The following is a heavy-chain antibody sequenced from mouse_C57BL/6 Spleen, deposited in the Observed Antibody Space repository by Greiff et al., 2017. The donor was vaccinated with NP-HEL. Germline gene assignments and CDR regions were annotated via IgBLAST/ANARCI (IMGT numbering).Heavy chain of an antibody. J-gene: IGHJ2*01. D-gene: IGHD1-1*01. Sequence: QVQLKESGAELVRPGALVKLSCKASGYTFTDYYINWVKQRPGQGLEWIARIYPGSGNTYYNEKFKGKATLTAEKSSSTAYMQLSSLTSEDSAVYFCAREGGTTVVASYYFDYWGQGTTLTVSS. CDR2: IYPGSGNT. V-gene: IGHV1-76*01. CDR1: GYTFTDYY. CDR3: AREGGTTVVASYYFDY.